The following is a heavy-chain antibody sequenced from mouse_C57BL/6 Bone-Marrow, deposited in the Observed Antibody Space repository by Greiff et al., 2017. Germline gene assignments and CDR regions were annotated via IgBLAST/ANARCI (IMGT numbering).Heavy chain of an antibody. V-gene: IGHV1-82*01. J-gene: IGHJ4*01. CDR3: ARRTGGRAMDY. D-gene: IGHD4-1*01. CDR1: GYAFSSSW. Sequence: VQLQQSGPELVKPGASVKISCKASGYAFSSSWMNWVKQRPGKGLEWIGRIYPGDGDTNYNGKFKGKATLTADKSSSTAYMQLSSLTSEDSAVYFCARRTGGRAMDYGGQGTSVTVAS. CDR2: IYPGDGDT.